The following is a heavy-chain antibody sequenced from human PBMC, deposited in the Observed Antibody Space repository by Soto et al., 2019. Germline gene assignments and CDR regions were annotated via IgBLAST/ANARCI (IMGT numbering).Heavy chain of an antibody. CDR1: GGSISSGDYY. V-gene: IGHV4-30-4*01. D-gene: IGHD5-18*01. J-gene: IGHJ4*02. CDR3: PSTSYGYTFYDY. CDR2: IYYSGST. Sequence: SETLSLTCTVSGGSISSGDYYWSWIRQPPGKGLEWIGYIYYSGSTYYNPSLKSRVTISVDTSKNQFSRKLSFVAAADTAVYYWPSTSYGYTFYDYWGQGTLVTVS.